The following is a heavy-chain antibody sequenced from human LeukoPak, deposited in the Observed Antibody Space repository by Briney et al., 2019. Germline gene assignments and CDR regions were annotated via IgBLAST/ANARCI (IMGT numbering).Heavy chain of an antibody. CDR2: IKEDGSET. CDR3: ARCEGFYDYFSGNPTYYFYMDV. J-gene: IGHJ6*03. D-gene: IGHD3-16*01. Sequence: GGSLRLSCAASGFTFSTYWMCWVRQAPGKGLEWVANIKEDGSETSYVESVKGRFFISRDNAKNSQHLQMNSLRVEDTAVYYCARCEGFYDYFSGNPTYYFYMDVWGEGTTVTVSS. V-gene: IGHV3-7*01. CDR1: GFTFSTYW.